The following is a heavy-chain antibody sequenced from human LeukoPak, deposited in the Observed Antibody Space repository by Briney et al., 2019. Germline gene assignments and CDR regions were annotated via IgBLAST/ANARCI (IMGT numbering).Heavy chain of an antibody. J-gene: IGHJ6*03. CDR3: ARGTTEGRGYYYYYMDV. CDR2: IYYSGST. V-gene: IGHV4-61*05. Sequence: PSETLSLTCTVSGGSIGSSSYYWGWIRQPPGKGLEWIGYIYYSGSTNYNPSLKSRVTISVDTSKNQFSLKLSSVTAADTAVYYCARGTTEGRGYYYYYMDVWGKGTTVTVSS. D-gene: IGHD1-7*01. CDR1: GGSIGSSSYY.